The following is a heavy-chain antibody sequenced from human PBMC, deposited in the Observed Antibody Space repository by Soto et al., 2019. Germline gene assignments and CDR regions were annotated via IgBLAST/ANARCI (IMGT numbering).Heavy chain of an antibody. V-gene: IGHV4-34*01. D-gene: IGHD6-13*01. J-gene: IGHJ6*02. Sequence: XETLSLTCSVYGWSFSGYSWSWIRQPPGKGLEWIGEINHSGSTNYNPSLKSRVTISVDTSKNQFSLKLSSVTAADTAVYYCATEAEQHPYYYYYYGMDVWGQGTTVTVSS. CDR2: INHSGST. CDR3: ATEAEQHPYYYYYYGMDV. CDR1: GWSFSGYS.